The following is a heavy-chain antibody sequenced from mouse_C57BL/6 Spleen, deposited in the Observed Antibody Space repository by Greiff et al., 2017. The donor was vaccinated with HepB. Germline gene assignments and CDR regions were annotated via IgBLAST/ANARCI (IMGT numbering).Heavy chain of an antibody. CDR2: IDPSDSET. D-gene: IGHD1-1*01. CDR3: ARGNYGSRSFDV. Sequence: QVQLQQPGAELVRPGSSVKLSCKASGYTFTSYWMHWVKQRPIQGLEWIGNIDPSDSETHYNQKFKDKATLTVDKSSSTAYMQLSSLTSEDSAVYYCARGNYGSRSFDVWGTGTTVTVSS. CDR1: GYTFTSYW. J-gene: IGHJ1*03. V-gene: IGHV1-52*01.